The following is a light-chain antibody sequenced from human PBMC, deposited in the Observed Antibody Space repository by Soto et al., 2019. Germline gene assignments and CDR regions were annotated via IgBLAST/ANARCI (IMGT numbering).Light chain of an antibody. Sequence: SYELTQPPSVSVAPGQTARVTCGGSDIGSKGVHWYQQKPGQAPVMVVYDDRERPSGVPERISGSNSGTTATLTISRVEVGDEADYYCQVWDSVGDRPVFGGGTKLTVL. J-gene: IGLJ3*02. CDR2: DDR. CDR3: QVWDSVGDRPV. CDR1: DIGSKG. V-gene: IGLV3-21*02.